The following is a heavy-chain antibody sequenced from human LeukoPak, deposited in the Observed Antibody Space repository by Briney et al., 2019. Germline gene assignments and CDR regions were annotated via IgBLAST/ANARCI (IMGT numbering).Heavy chain of an antibody. CDR1: GFTFSSYA. CDR2: ISFDGSNK. D-gene: IGHD6-19*01. V-gene: IGHV3-30-3*01. J-gene: IGHJ4*02. Sequence: GGSLTLSSAASGFTFSSYALHWVRQAPGKGLEWVSLISFDGSNKYYADSVKGRFTISRDNSKNTLHLQMNNLRPEDTALYYCVRGIGLSSGWYEFDYWGQGTLVTVSS. CDR3: VRGIGLSSGWYEFDY.